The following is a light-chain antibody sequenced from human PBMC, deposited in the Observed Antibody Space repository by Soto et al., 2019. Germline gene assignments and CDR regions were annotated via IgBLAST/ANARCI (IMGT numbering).Light chain of an antibody. Sequence: EIVFTQASGTLALSPGEVATLSCWASQTVSSNYLAWYQQRPGQAPRLIIYGASSRATGIPDRFSGSGSGTDFTLTISRLEPEDFAVYYCQQYGSSPRTFGQGTKVDIK. V-gene: IGKV3-20*01. J-gene: IGKJ1*01. CDR3: QQYGSSPRT. CDR2: GAS. CDR1: QTVSSNY.